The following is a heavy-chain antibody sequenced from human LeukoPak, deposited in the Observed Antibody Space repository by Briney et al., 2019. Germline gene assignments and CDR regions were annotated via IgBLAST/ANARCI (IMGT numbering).Heavy chain of an antibody. CDR3: AIKSRSSSPPIH. CDR1: GFTFSSYS. Sequence: GGSLRLSCATSGFTFSSYSMNWVRQAPGKGLEWVSSISSSSSYIYYADSVKGRFTISRGNSKNTLYLQMNSLRAEDTALYYCAIKSRSSSPPIHWGRGTLVTVSS. D-gene: IGHD1-14*01. CDR2: ISSSSSYI. V-gene: IGHV3-21*04. J-gene: IGHJ4*02.